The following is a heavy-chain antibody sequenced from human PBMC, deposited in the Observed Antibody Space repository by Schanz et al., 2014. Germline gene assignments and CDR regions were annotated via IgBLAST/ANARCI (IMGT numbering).Heavy chain of an antibody. D-gene: IGHD3-9*01. CDR2: IWYDGNNK. CDR1: GFTFSSYG. CDR3: AKDSSDWLLSYYLDY. Sequence: QVQLVESGGGVVQPGRSLRLSCAASGFTFSSYGMHWVRQAPGKGLEWVAVIWYDGNNKFYADSVKGRFIISRDNSKNTLDLQMNSLRVEDTAIYYCAKDSSDWLLSYYLDYWGQGTLVTVSS. V-gene: IGHV3-33*06. J-gene: IGHJ4*02.